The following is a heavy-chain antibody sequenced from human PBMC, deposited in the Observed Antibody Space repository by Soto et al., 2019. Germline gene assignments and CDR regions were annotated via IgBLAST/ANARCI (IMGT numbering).Heavy chain of an antibody. D-gene: IGHD3-10*01. J-gene: IGHJ6*02. CDR1: GGSFSGYY. V-gene: IGHV4-34*01. Sequence: QVQLQQWGAGLLKPSETLSLTCAVYGGSFSGYYWSWIRQPPGKGLEWIGEINHSGSTNYNPSLKSRVTISVDTSKNQFSLKLSSVTAADTAVYYCARGGAMVRGVIGIRMYYYGMDVWGQGTTVTVSS. CDR2: INHSGST. CDR3: ARGGAMVRGVIGIRMYYYGMDV.